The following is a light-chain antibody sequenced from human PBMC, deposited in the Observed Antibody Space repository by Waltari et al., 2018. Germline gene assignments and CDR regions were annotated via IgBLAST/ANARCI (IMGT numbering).Light chain of an antibody. CDR3: QKHARLPAT. CDR2: GAS. J-gene: IGKJ1*01. V-gene: IGKV3-20*01. CDR1: QSIGRY. Sequence: EIVLTQSPDTLSLSPGERATLSCRASQSIGRYLVWYQQKPGQAPRLLIYGASTRSSVIPDRFSGSGSESDFSHTMSRLEPEDFAVYHCQKHARLPATFGHGTKVEIK.